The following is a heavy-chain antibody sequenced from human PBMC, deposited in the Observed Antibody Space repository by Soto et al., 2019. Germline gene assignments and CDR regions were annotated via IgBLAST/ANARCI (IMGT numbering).Heavy chain of an antibody. CDR1: VGTFSSYT. V-gene: IGHV1-69*08. D-gene: IGHD3-10*01. J-gene: IGHJ4*02. CDR3: ARAYGSGSYRHFDS. Sequence: QVQLVQSGAEVKKPGSSVKVSCKASVGTFSSYTFNWVRQAPGQGLEWMGRIIPIVNKPNYAQKFQGRVKITAHKSTSTAYMELSSLRSEDTAVYYCARAYGSGSYRHFDSWGQGTLVTVSS. CDR2: IIPIVNKP.